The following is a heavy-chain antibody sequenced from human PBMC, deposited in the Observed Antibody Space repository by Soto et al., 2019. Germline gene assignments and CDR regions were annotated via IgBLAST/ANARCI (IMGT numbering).Heavy chain of an antibody. D-gene: IGHD3-10*01. CDR2: ISWNSGSI. J-gene: IGHJ4*02. CDR3: ANAMVRGVIPLPDY. CDR1: GFTFDDYA. V-gene: IGHV3-9*01. Sequence: GGSLRLSCAASGFTFDDYAMHWVRQAPGKGLEWVSGISWNSGSIGYADSVKGRFTISRDNAKNSLYLQMNSLRAEDTALYYCANAMVRGVIPLPDYWGQGTLVTVSS.